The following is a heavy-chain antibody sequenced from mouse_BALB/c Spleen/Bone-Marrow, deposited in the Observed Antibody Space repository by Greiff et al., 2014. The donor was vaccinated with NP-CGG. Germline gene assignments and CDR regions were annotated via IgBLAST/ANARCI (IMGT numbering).Heavy chain of an antibody. CDR2: INPYNDGT. V-gene: IGHV1-14*01. CDR1: GYTFTSYV. CDR3: ARQGVDYFDY. J-gene: IGHJ2*01. Sequence: VQLQQSGPELVKPGASVKMSCKASGYTFTSYVMHWVKQKPGQGLEWIGYINPYNDGTKYNEKFKGKATLTTDKSSSTAYMEXXXXTSXDSAVYYCARQGVDYFDYGAKAPLSQSPQ.